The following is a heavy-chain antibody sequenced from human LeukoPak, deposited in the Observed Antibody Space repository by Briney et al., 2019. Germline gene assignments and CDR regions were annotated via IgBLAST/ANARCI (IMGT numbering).Heavy chain of an antibody. CDR1: GFTFSSYS. J-gene: IGHJ4*02. CDR2: ISSSSSYI. Sequence: GGSLRLSCAASGFTFSSYSMNWVRQAPGKGLEWVSSISSSSSYIYYADSVKGRFTISRDNAKNSLYLQMNSLRAEDTAVYYCARDRAAVAGNFGYWGQGTLVTVSS. D-gene: IGHD6-19*01. CDR3: ARDRAAVAGNFGY. V-gene: IGHV3-21*01.